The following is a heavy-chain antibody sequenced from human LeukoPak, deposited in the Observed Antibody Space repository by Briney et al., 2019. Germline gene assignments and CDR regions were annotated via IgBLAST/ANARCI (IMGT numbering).Heavy chain of an antibody. J-gene: IGHJ6*02. V-gene: IGHV3-30*04. Sequence: GGSLRLSCAASGFTFSSYAMHWVRQAPGKGLEWVAVISYDGSNKYYADSVKGRFTISRDNSKNTLYLQMNSLRAEDTAVYYCARDNLGTPCSTSCYVRYGMDVWGQGTTVTVSS. D-gene: IGHD2-2*01. CDR3: ARDNLGTPCSTSCYVRYGMDV. CDR2: ISYDGSNK. CDR1: GFTFSSYA.